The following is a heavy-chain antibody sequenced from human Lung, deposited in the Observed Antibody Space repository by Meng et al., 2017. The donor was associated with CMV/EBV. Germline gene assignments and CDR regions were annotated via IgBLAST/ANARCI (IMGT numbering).Heavy chain of an antibody. J-gene: IGHJ4*02. CDR3: TRDRRGRSNWEYYFDY. CDR2: IIPIFGTP. Sequence: SVKVSXKASGGTFNMYAVSWVRQAPGQGLEWVGGIIPIFGTPNYPQKFQGRVTISTDESTHTVYMALSSLTSEDTAVYYCTRDRRGRSNWEYYFDYWGQGTLVTVSS. V-gene: IGHV1-69*05. CDR1: GGTFNMYA. D-gene: IGHD7-27*01.